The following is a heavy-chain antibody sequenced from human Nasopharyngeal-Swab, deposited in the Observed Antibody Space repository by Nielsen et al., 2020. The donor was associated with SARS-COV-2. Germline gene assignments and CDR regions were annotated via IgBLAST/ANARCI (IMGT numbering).Heavy chain of an antibody. V-gene: IGHV1-2*06. D-gene: IGHD2-2*01. J-gene: IGHJ4*02. Sequence: ASVKVSCKVSGGTFKNSDISWLRQAPGQGLEWMGRINTISGGTDYAQNFAGRVTMTRDKSISTAFMEVIGLTSDDTAVYYCARWVVSAVMNCFDSWGQGTLVTVSS. CDR3: ARWVVSAVMNCFDS. CDR2: INTISGGT. CDR1: GGTFKNSD.